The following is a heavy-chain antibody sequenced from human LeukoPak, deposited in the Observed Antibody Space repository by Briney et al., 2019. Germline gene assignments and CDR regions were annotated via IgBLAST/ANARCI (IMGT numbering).Heavy chain of an antibody. D-gene: IGHD3-10*01. J-gene: IGHJ4*02. Sequence: GGSLRLSCAASGFTFSSYWMSWVRQAPGKGLEWVANINQDGSEKYYVDSVKGRFTISRDNAKNALYLQMNSLRVEDTAVYYCATAPKGLGSVYYFDYWGQGTLVPVSS. CDR3: ATAPKGLGSVYYFDY. CDR2: INQDGSEK. CDR1: GFTFSSYW. V-gene: IGHV3-7*01.